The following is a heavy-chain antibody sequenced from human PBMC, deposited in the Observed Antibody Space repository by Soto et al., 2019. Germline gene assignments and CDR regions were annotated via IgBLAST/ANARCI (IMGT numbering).Heavy chain of an antibody. CDR3: ARDRREGRAAIVWSGMEG. V-gene: IGHV1-3*01. CDR1: GYTFTNYA. J-gene: IGHJ6*02. CDR2: INSGNGNT. Sequence: ASVKVSCKASGYTFTNYAVHWVRQAPGQRLEWMGWINSGNGNTKYSQKFQGRVTITRDTSASTAYMELSSLRSEDTAVYYCARDRREGRAAIVWSGMEGWGQGTTVTVAS. D-gene: IGHD6-13*01.